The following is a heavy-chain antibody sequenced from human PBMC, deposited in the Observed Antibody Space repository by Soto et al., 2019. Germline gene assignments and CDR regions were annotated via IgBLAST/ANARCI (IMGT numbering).Heavy chain of an antibody. CDR2: ISSNGGST. CDR3: ARDRRYCSSTSCYAWGSNYYYYMDV. V-gene: IGHV3-64*01. Sequence: GGSLRLSCAASGFTFSSYAMHWVRQAPGKGLEYVSAISSNGGSTYYANSVKGRFTISRDNSKNTLYLQMGSLRAEDMAVYYCARDRRYCSSTSCYAWGSNYYYYMDVWGKGTTVTVSS. CDR1: GFTFSSYA. J-gene: IGHJ6*03. D-gene: IGHD2-2*01.